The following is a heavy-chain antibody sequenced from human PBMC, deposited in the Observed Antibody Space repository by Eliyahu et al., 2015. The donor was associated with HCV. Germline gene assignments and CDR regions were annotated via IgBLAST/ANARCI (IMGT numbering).Heavy chain of an antibody. J-gene: IGHJ4*02. CDR1: GFTFSSYG. V-gene: IGHV3-33*01. D-gene: IGHD5-18*01. Sequence: QVQLVESGGGVVQPGRSLRLSCAASGFTFSSYGMHWVRQAPGKGLEWVAVIWYDGSNKYYADSVKGRFTISRDNSKNTLYLQMNSLRAEDTAVYYCARDDPIHSDGLFWGQGTLVTVSS. CDR2: IWYDGSNK. CDR3: ARDDPIHSDGLF.